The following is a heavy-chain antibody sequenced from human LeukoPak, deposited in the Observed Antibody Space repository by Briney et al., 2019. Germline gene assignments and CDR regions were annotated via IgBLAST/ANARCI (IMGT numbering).Heavy chain of an antibody. V-gene: IGHV4-59*12. CDR1: GGSISSYY. CDR3: ATGKLGYCSSTSCPLHY. D-gene: IGHD2-2*01. J-gene: IGHJ4*02. Sequence: SETLSLTCTVSGGSISSYYWSWIRQPPGKGLEWIAYIYYSGSTNYNPSLKSRVTMSVDTSKNQFSLKLSSVTAADTAVYYCATGKLGYCSSTSCPLHYWGQGTLVTVSS. CDR2: IYYSGST.